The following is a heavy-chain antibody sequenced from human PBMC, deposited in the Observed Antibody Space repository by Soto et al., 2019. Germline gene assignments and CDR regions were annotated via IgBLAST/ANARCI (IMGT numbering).Heavy chain of an antibody. CDR1: GGSFSGYY. J-gene: IGHJ4*02. Sequence: SETMSLTCAVYGGSFSGYYWSWIRQPPGKGLEWIGVINHSGSTNCNPSLKSRVTISVDTSKNQFSLKLSSVTAADTAVYYCARGYGGYGAYYFDYWGQGTLVTVSS. V-gene: IGHV4-34*01. CDR3: ARGYGGYGAYYFDY. CDR2: INHSGST. D-gene: IGHD5-12*01.